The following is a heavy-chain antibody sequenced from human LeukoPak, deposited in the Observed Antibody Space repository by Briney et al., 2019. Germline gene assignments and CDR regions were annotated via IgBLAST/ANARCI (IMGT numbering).Heavy chain of an antibody. CDR3: ARVRGHCSSTSCYTLSADY. V-gene: IGHV1-69*05. Sequence: GSSVKVSCKASGGTFSSYAISWVRQAPGQGLEWMGGIIPIFGTANYAQKFQGRVTITTDESTSTAYMELSSLRSEDTAVYYCARVRGHCSSTSCYTLSADYWGQGTLVTVSS. D-gene: IGHD2-2*02. CDR2: IIPIFGTA. J-gene: IGHJ4*02. CDR1: GGTFSSYA.